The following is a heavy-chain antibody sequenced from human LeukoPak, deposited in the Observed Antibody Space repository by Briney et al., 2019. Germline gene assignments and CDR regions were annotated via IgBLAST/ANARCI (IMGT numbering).Heavy chain of an antibody. J-gene: IGHJ4*02. CDR1: GFTFSRYT. D-gene: IGHD1-26*01. V-gene: IGHV3-48*02. Sequence: GGSLRLSCAASGFTFSRYTMHWVRQAPGKGLEWVSYISSSSGTIYYADSVKGRFTISRDNAKDSLYLQMNSLRDEDTAVYYCARDLAWSLDYWGQGTVVTVSS. CDR2: ISSSSGTI. CDR3: ARDLAWSLDY.